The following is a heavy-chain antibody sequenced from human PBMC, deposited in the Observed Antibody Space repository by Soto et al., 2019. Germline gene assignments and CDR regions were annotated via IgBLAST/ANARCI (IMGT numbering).Heavy chain of an antibody. CDR3: ARAEGHYYGSGSYYDY. CDR1: GGSFSGYY. J-gene: IGHJ4*02. V-gene: IGHV4-34*01. CDR2: INHSGST. D-gene: IGHD3-10*01. Sequence: SETLSLTCAVYGGSFSGYYWSWIRQPPGKGLEWIGEINHSGSTNYNPSLKSRVTISVDTSKNQFSLKLSSVTAADTAVYYCARAEGHYYGSGSYYDYWGQGTLVTVS.